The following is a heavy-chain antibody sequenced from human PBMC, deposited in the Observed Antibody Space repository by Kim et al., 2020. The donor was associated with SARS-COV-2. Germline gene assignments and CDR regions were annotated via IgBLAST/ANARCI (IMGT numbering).Heavy chain of an antibody. V-gene: IGHV5-51*01. J-gene: IGHJ4*02. CDR3: ARSVIEMATFDY. D-gene: IGHD5-12*01. Sequence: RYSPSVQGQVTISADKSISTAYLQWSSLKASDTAMYYCARSVIEMATFDYWGQGTLVTVSS.